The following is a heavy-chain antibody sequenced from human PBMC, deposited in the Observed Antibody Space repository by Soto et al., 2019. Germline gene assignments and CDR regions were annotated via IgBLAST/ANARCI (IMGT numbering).Heavy chain of an antibody. Sequence: EVQLVESGGGLVKPGGSLRLSCAACGFTFNNYNMNWVRQAPGKGLEWVASIDTSGTYTNYADSVRGRFTISRDNAMKSIYLEMSSLRDADSAVYYCAREETKRSYWYFDLWGRGTLVTVS. CDR3: AREETKRSYWYFDL. V-gene: IGHV3-21*01. J-gene: IGHJ2*01. CDR2: IDTSGTYT. D-gene: IGHD2-8*01. CDR1: GFTFNNYN.